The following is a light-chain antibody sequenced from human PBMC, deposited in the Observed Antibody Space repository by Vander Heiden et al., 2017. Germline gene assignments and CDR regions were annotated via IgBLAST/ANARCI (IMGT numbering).Light chain of an antibody. Sequence: DIVMTHSPDSLAVCLGERAPITCKSSQSVLTTANNKNHLGWYQQKRGQPPKLLFFWASTRASGVPDRFSASGSGTDFTLTISSLQAEDVAIYYCQQSDTAPWTFGHGTNVEIK. CDR2: WAS. J-gene: IGKJ1*01. V-gene: IGKV4-1*01. CDR3: QQSDTAPWT. CDR1: QSVLTTANNKNH.